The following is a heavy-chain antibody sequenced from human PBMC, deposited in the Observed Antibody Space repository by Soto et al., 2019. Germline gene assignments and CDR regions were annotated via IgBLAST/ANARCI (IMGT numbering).Heavy chain of an antibody. Sequence: QLVQSGDEVKKPGASVKVSCRASGYIFNSVGISWLRQVPGQGLEWMGWVSTYSEHTKSVQKIQDRVTLTADTTTSTVHMELRSLISADTAVDYCASDLNFNNAVTFDSGGQGTQVTVSS. CDR1: GYIFNSVG. J-gene: IGHJ4*02. CDR3: ASDLNFNNAVTFDS. D-gene: IGHD2-21*02. CDR2: VSTYSEHT. V-gene: IGHV1-18*04.